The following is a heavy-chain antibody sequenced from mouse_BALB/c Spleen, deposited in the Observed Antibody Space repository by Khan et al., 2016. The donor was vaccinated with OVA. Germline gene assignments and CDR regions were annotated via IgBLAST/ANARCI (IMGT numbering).Heavy chain of an antibody. CDR3: ASVGPYHANYGAWFAY. D-gene: IGHD2-10*01. J-gene: IGHJ3*01. CDR2: INPSNIYT. CDR1: GYTFTSYT. V-gene: IGHV1-4*01. Sequence: QVQLQQSGAELARPGASVKMSCKASGYTFTSYTIHWVKQRPGQGLEWIGYINPSNIYTNYNQKFRDKATLTADKSSRTAYIQLSSLTSEDSAVYYCASVGPYHANYGAWFAYWGQGTLVTVSA.